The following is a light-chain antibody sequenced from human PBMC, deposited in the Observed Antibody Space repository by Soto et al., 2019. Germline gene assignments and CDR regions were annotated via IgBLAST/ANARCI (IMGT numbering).Light chain of an antibody. CDR3: QQYGNSEII. Sequence: EIVLTKSPGTLSMSAGERAVLSCRTSQSVPNTYVAWYQQQPGQAPRLLISDTSNRATGIPDRFIGSGSGTDFTLTISRLEPEDFAVFYCQQYGNSEIIFGQGTRLEI. V-gene: IGKV3-20*01. CDR1: QSVPNTY. CDR2: DTS. J-gene: IGKJ5*01.